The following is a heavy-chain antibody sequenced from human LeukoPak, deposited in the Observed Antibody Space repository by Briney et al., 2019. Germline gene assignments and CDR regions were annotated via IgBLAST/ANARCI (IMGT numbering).Heavy chain of an antibody. CDR3: ARDGRPADYDIWSAYYDY. D-gene: IGHD3-3*01. J-gene: IGHJ4*02. Sequence: GGSLRLSCAASGFTFSDYYMNWIRQAPGKGLEWVSYISGSGSSMYYADSVKGRFTISRDNAKNSLSLQMNSLRAEDTAVYYCARDGRPADYDIWSAYYDYWGQGALVTVSS. CDR1: GFTFSDYY. CDR2: ISGSGSSM. V-gene: IGHV3-11*04.